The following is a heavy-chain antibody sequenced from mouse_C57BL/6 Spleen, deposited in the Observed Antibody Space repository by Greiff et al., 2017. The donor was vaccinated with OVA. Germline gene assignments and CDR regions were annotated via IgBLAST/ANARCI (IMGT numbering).Heavy chain of an antibody. CDR3: ERKTTVWLDY. CDR2: IYPSSGYT. Sequence: QVQLKESGAELARPGASVKMSCKATGYTFTSYTMHWVKQRPGQGLEWIGYIYPSSGYTKYNQKFKDKATLTADKSSSTAYMQLSSLTSEDSAVYYCERKTTVWLDYWGQGTTLTVSS. J-gene: IGHJ2*01. CDR1: GYTFTSYT. D-gene: IGHD1-1*01. V-gene: IGHV1-4*01.